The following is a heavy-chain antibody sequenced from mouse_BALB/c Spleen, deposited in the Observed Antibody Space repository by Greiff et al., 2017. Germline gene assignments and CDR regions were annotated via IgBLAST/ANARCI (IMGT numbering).Heavy chain of an antibody. Sequence: VKLQESGAELVRPGVSVKISCKGSGYTFTDYAMHWVKQSHAKSLEWIGVISTYYGDASYNQKFKGKATMTVDKSSSTAYMELARLTSEDSAIYYCARPLLRFYAMDYWGQGTSVTVSS. CDR2: ISTYYGDA. D-gene: IGHD1-1*01. J-gene: IGHJ4*01. CDR1: GYTFTDYA. CDR3: ARPLLRFYAMDY. V-gene: IGHV1S137*01.